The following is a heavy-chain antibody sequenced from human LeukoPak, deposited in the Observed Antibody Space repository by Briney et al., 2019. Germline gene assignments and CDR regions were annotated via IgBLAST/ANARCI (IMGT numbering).Heavy chain of an antibody. D-gene: IGHD3-9*01. V-gene: IGHV4-59*12. J-gene: IGHJ5*02. CDR1: GGSISSYY. CDR2: MYYSGST. CDR3: ARGSYFDWLND. Sequence: SETLSLTCTVSGGSISSYYWSWIRQPPGKGLEWIGYMYYSGSTNYNPSLKSRVTISVDTSKNQFSLQLNSVTPEDTAVYYCARGSYFDWLNDWGQGTLVTVSS.